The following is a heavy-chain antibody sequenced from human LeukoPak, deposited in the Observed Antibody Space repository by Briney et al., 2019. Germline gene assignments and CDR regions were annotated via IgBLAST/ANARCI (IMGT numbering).Heavy chain of an antibody. CDR3: ARDNGDYFRNNWFDP. V-gene: IGHV4-59*01. CDR1: GGSISSYY. D-gene: IGHD4-17*01. J-gene: IGHJ5*02. CDR2: IYYSGST. Sequence: PSETLSLTCTVSGGSISSYYWSWIRQSPGKGLEWIGYIYYSGSTNYNPSLKSRVTISVDTSKNQFSLKLSSVTAADTAVYYCARDNGDYFRNNWFDPWGQGTLVTVSS.